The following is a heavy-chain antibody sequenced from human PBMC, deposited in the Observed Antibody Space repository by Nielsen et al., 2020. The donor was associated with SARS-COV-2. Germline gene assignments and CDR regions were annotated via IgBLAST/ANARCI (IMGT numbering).Heavy chain of an antibody. CDR1: GFTLSVSS. D-gene: IGHD6-13*01. Sequence: GESLKISCEASGFTLSVSSVNWIRQAPGKGLEWLGRVKNKDNNYATTYGASVKGRLKISRDDSENTAYLEMNSLKSEDSALYFCARVNPSSGSWFDAFDIWGQGTMVTVSS. V-gene: IGHV3-73*01. CDR3: ARVNPSSGSWFDAFDI. CDR2: VKNKDNNYAT. J-gene: IGHJ3*02.